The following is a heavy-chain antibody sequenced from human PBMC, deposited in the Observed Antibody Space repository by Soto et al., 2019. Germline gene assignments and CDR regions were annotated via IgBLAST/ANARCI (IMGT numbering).Heavy chain of an antibody. CDR2: IWYDGSNK. J-gene: IGHJ6*02. CDR1: GFTFSSYG. V-gene: IGHV3-33*01. CDR3: ARHSGYDLYYYYGMDV. Sequence: GGSLRLSCAASGFTFSSYGMHWVRQAPGKGLEWVAVIWYDGSNKYYADSVKGRFTISRDNSKNTLYLQMNSLRAEDTAVYYCARHSGYDLYYYYGMDVWGQGTTVTVSS. D-gene: IGHD5-12*01.